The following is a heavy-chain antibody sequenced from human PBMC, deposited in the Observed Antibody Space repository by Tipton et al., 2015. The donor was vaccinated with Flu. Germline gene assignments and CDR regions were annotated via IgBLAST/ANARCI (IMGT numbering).Heavy chain of an antibody. CDR2: LYHTGST. CDR3: ARNLEWLLSPYYFDY. V-gene: IGHV4-38-2*01. CDR1: GYSIASDYY. D-gene: IGHD3-3*01. J-gene: IGHJ4*02. Sequence: GLVKPSETLSLTCSVSGYSIASDYYWGWIRQPPGKGLEWIGNLYHTGSTYYNPSLRSRVTILVDRSKNQFSLRLTSVTAADTAVYYCARNLEWLLSPYYFDYWGQGTLVTVSS.